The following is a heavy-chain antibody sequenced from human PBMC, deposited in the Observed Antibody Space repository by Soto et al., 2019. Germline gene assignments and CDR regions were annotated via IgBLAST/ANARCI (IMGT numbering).Heavy chain of an antibody. D-gene: IGHD2-2*03. V-gene: IGHV3-30*03. CDR1: GFTFSSYG. J-gene: IGHJ4*02. CDR2: ISYDGSNK. CDR3: AILLDIVVVPPYSPFDY. Sequence: QVQLVESGGGVVQPGRSLRLSCAASGFTFSSYGMHWVRQAPGKGLEWVAVISYDGSNKYYADSVKGRFTISRDNSKNTLYLQMNSLRAEDTAVYYCAILLDIVVVPPYSPFDYWGQGTLVTVSS.